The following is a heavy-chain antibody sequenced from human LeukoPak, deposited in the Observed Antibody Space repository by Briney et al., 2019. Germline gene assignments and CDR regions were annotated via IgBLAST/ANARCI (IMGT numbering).Heavy chain of an antibody. V-gene: IGHV3-73*01. CDR1: GFTFSGSA. CDR3: TVGPTSGFDY. D-gene: IGHD1-26*01. Sequence: GGSLRLSCAASGFTFSGSAMHWVRQASGKGLEWAGRIRSKANSYATAYAASVKGRFTISRDDSKNTAYLQMNSLKTEDTAVYYCTVGPTSGFDYWGQGTLVTVSS. J-gene: IGHJ4*02. CDR2: IRSKANSYAT.